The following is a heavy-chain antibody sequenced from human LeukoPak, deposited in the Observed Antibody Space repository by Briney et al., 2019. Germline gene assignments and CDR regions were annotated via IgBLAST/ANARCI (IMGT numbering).Heavy chain of an antibody. CDR3: ANGDCRGGRCSSGAY. Sequence: GGSLRLSCAPSGFNFRNYGMHWVRQAPGKGLEWVAYTRDDGSKNWYGDSVKGRFTISRDNSKSTLYLQMNSLRGEDTAVYYCANGDCRGGRCSSGAYWGQGTLVTVSS. J-gene: IGHJ4*02. CDR2: TRDDGSKN. D-gene: IGHD2-15*01. V-gene: IGHV3-30*02. CDR1: GFNFRNYG.